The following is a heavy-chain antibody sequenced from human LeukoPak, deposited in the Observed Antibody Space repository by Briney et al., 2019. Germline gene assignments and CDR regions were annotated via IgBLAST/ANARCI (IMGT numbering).Heavy chain of an antibody. V-gene: IGHV4-61*02. CDR3: ARGPDHAKVGY. CDR2: IYTNGNT. J-gene: IGHJ4*02. Sequence: SETLSLTCTVSGGSFTSGNYKWSWLRQPAGKGLEWIGRIYTNGNTDYSPSLKSRVTISIDMSKNQFFPKLSSVTAADTAVYYCARGPDHAKVGYWGQGTLVTVSS. CDR1: GGSFTSGNYK. D-gene: IGHD1-26*01.